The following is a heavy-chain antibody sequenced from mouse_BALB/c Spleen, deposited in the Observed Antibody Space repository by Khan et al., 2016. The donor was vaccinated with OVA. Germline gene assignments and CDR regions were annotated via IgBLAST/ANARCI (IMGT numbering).Heavy chain of an antibody. CDR3: ARVEYSGTMDY. J-gene: IGHJ4*01. CDR2: INTYTGEP. Sequence: QIQLVQSGPELKKPGETVKISCKASGYTFTNYGMNWVKQAPGKGLKWMGFINTYTGEPTYADDFKGRFAFSLETSASTAYLQINNLKNEDMYTYVRARVEYSGTMDYWGQGTTVTVSS. CDR1: GYTFTNYG. V-gene: IGHV9-1*02.